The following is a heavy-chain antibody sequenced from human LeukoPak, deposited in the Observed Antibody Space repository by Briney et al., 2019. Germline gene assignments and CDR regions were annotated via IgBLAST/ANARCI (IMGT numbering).Heavy chain of an antibody. V-gene: IGHV4-34*01. CDR1: GGSFSGYY. CDR3: ARGRYSYGY. D-gene: IGHD5-18*01. J-gene: IGHJ4*02. Sequence: PSETLSLTCADYGGSFSGYYWSWIRQPPGKGLEWIGEINHSGSTNYNPSLKSRVTISVDTSKNQFSLKLSSVTAADTAVYYCARGRYSYGYWGQGTLVTVSS. CDR2: INHSGST.